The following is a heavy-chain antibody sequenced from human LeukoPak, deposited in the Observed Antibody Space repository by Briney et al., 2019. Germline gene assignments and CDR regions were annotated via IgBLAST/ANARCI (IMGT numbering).Heavy chain of an antibody. J-gene: IGHJ4*02. CDR2: ISAYNGNT. CDR1: GYTFTSYG. V-gene: IGHV1-18*01. D-gene: IGHD3-16*01. CDR3: ARGGVTFNYFDY. Sequence: ASVKVSRKASGYTFTSYGINWMRQAPGQGLEWMGWISAYNGNTNYAQKLQGRVTMTTDTSTNTAYMELRSLRSDDTAVYYCARGGVTFNYFDYWGQGTLVTVSS.